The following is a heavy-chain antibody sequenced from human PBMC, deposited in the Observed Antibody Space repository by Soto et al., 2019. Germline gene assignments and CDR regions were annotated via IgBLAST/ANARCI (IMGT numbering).Heavy chain of an antibody. D-gene: IGHD3-10*01. CDR2: IIPIFGTA. Sequence: ASVKVSCKASGGTFSSYAISWVRQAPGQGLEWMGGIIPIFGTANYAQKFQGRVTITADESTSTAYMELSSLRSEDTAVYYCARVVRGVIAWFDPWAREPWSPSPQ. CDR1: GGTFSSYA. V-gene: IGHV1-69*13. CDR3: ARVVRGVIAWFDP. J-gene: IGHJ5*02.